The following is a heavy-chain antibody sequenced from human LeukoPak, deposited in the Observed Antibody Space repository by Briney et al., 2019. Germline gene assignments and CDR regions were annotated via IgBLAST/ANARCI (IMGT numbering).Heavy chain of an antibody. Sequence: EASVKVSCKALGYTFTSYYIQWVRQAPGQGLEWMGIINPSGGSTTYAQKFQGRVTMTRDTSTSTVYMEMSSLRSEDTAVYYCAREDCTNGVCYRSFDYWGQGTLVTVSS. CDR2: INPSGGST. CDR1: GYTFTSYY. D-gene: IGHD2-8*01. CDR3: AREDCTNGVCYRSFDY. V-gene: IGHV1-46*01. J-gene: IGHJ4*02.